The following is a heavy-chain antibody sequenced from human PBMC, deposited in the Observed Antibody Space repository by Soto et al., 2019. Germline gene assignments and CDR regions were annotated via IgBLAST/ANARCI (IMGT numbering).Heavy chain of an antibody. D-gene: IGHD6-19*01. CDR1: GFSVSGSY. J-gene: IGHJ4*02. CDR2: IYRGGGT. Sequence: EVQLVESGGGLIQPGGSLRLSCAASGFSVSGSYMGWVRQAPGKGLEWVSVIYRGGGTYDVDSVKGRFTISRDNSENTLYLQMNSLRADDTAGYYCARGGGSGWLEFFDSWGQGALVTVSS. V-gene: IGHV3-53*01. CDR3: ARGGGSGWLEFFDS.